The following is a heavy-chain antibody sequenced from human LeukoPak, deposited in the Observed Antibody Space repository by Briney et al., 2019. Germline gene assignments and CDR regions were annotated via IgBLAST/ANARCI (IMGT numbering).Heavy chain of an antibody. CDR2: INPNSGGT. Sequence: ASVKVSCKASGYTFTDYYLHWVRQAPGQGLEWMGWINPNSGGTNYAQKFQGRVTLTRDTPMSTAYMEISRLTSDDTAVYYCARDNLEASWGSPGDYWGQGTLVTVSS. CDR3: ARDNLEASWGSPGDY. CDR1: GYTFTDYY. D-gene: IGHD2-2*01. J-gene: IGHJ4*02. V-gene: IGHV1-2*02.